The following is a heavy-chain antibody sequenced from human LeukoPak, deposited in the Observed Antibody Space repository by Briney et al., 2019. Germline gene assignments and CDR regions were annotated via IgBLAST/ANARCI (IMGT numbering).Heavy chain of an antibody. CDR3: ARGSYSGNSFDY. Sequence: ASVKVSCKASGGTFSSYAISWVRQAPGQGLEWMGWINPNSGGTNYAQKFQGWVTMTRDTSISTAYMELSRLRSDDTAVYYCARGSYSGNSFDYWGQGTPVTVSS. J-gene: IGHJ4*02. V-gene: IGHV1-2*04. D-gene: IGHD4-23*01. CDR1: GGTFSSYA. CDR2: INPNSGGT.